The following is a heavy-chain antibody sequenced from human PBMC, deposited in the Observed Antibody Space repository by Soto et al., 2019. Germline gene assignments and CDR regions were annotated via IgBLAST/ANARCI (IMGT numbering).Heavy chain of an antibody. CDR1: GFTFSHYS. CDR2: ISGSSSI. J-gene: IGHJ6*02. V-gene: IGHV3-48*02. D-gene: IGHD3-3*01. Sequence: PVGSLRLSCAASGFTFSHYSMNWVRQAPGKGLEWVSYISGSSSIYYADSVKGRFTISRDNAKNSLYLQVNSLSDDDTAVYYCARLPGEIFAYFHYGMDVWGQGTTVTVS. CDR3: ARLPGEIFAYFHYGMDV.